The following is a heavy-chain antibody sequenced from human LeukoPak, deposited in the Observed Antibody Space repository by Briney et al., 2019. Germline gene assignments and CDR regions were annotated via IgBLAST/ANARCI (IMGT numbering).Heavy chain of an antibody. J-gene: IGHJ4*02. D-gene: IGHD3-10*01. CDR3: AGGGYYGSGSYGPSGH. CDR1: GGSISSYY. V-gene: IGHV4-59*01. CDR2: IYYSGST. Sequence: SETLSLTCTVSGGSISSYYWSWIRQPPGKGLEWIGYIYYSGSTNYNPSLKSRVTISVDTSKNQFSLKLSSVTAADTAVYYCAGGGYYGSGSYGPSGHWGQGTLVTVSS.